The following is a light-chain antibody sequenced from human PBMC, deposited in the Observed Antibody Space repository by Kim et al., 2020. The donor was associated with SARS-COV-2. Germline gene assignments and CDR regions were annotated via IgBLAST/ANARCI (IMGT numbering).Light chain of an antibody. CDR1: QSVLQSNGYNY. CDR3: MQALQTPPYN. Sequence: PASISCRSSQSVLQSNGYNYLDWYLQKPGQSPQLLIYLGSNRASGVPDRFSGSGSGTDFTLKISRVEAEDVGVYYCMQALQTPPYNFGQGTKLEI. V-gene: IGKV2-28*01. CDR2: LGS. J-gene: IGKJ2*01.